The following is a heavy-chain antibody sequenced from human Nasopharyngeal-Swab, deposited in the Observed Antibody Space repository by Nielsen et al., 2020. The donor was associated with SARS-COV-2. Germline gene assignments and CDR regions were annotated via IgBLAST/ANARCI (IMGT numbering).Heavy chain of an antibody. CDR2: IGGNGART. Sequence: ETLSLTCVASGFIFTDYPMSWVRQAPGKGLEWVSAIGGNGARTHYADSVRGRFIISRDNSKSTLDLQMNSLRAEDTAVYYCAKDYDIGYWGQGTLVTVSS. V-gene: IGHV3-23*01. CDR1: GFIFTDYP. J-gene: IGHJ4*02. CDR3: AKDYDIGY. D-gene: IGHD3-9*01.